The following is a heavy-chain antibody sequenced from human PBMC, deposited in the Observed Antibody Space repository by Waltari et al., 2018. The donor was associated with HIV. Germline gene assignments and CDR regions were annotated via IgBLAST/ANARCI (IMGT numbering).Heavy chain of an antibody. CDR1: GFSLTTDGVG. CDR3: AQSSGDYGPGYDY. J-gene: IGHJ4*02. Sequence: QITLKESGPALVKPTQTLTLTCSFSGFSLTTDGVGVDWIRQPPGKPLEWLAVIYLNDAKRYSRSLKTRLTIAEEISKDQVFLTLINIQPVDTGTDYCAQSSGDYGPGYDYWGLGTLVTVSS. CDR2: IYLNDAK. D-gene: IGHD4-17*01. V-gene: IGHV2-5*01.